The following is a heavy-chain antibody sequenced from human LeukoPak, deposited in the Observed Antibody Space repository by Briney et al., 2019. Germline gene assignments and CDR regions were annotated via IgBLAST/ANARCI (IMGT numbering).Heavy chain of an antibody. V-gene: IGHV4-59*01. J-gene: IGHJ4*02. CDR2: IYYSGST. CDR1: GGSISSYY. CDR3: ARGLEWELLNY. Sequence: PSETLSLTCTVSGGSISSYYWSWIRQPPGKGLEWIGYIYYSGSTNYNPSLMSRVTISVDTSKNQFSLKLSSVTAADTAVYYCARGLEWELLNYWGQGTLVTVSS. D-gene: IGHD1-26*01.